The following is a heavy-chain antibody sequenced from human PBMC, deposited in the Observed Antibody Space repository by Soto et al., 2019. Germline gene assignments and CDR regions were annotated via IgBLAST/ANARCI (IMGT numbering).Heavy chain of an antibody. CDR3: ARFPGYYYYYYMDV. J-gene: IGHJ6*03. CDR2: MNPNSGNT. Sequence: VKVSCKASGYTFTSYDINWVRQATGQGLEWMGWMNPNSGNTGYAQKFQGRVTMTRNTSISTAYMELSGLRSEDTAVYYCARFPGYYYYYYMDVWGKGTTVTVSS. V-gene: IGHV1-8*01. CDR1: GYTFTSYD.